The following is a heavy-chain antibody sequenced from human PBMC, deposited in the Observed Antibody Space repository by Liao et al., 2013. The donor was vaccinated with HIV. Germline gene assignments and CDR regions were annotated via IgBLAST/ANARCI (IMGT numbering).Heavy chain of an antibody. Sequence: QVQLQESGPGLVKPSQTLSLTCTVSGVSITYDDYYWTWIRQPPRKGLEWIGYFYSGGSTYYSPSLKSRVTISEDTSKNQFSLKLRSVTAADTAVYYCATQWGSGYDPFDDWGQGTLVTVSS. CDR1: GVSITYDDYY. J-gene: IGHJ4*02. CDR2: FYSGGST. D-gene: IGHD3-22*01. CDR3: ATQWGSGYDPFDD. V-gene: IGHV4-30-4*08.